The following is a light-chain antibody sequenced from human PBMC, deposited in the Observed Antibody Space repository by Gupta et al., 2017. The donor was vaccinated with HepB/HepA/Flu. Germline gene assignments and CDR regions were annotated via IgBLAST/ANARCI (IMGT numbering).Light chain of an antibody. Sequence: QSVLTQPPSVSGAPGQRVTISCTGSSPNIGAGYDVHWYQQLPGTAPKLLIYGNSNRPSGVPDRFSGSKSGTSASLAITGLQAEDEADYYCQSYDSSRSGSYVFGTGTKVTVL. CDR2: GNS. J-gene: IGLJ1*01. V-gene: IGLV1-40*01. CDR1: SPNIGAGYD. CDR3: QSYDSSRSGSYV.